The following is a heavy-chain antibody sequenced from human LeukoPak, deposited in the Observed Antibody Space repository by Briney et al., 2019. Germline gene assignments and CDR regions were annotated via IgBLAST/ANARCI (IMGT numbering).Heavy chain of an antibody. CDR2: ISSSSNYI. Sequence: PGGSLRLSCAASGFTFSSYGMNWVRQAPGKGLEWVSSISSSSNYIYYADSVKGRFTISRDNAKNSLSLQMNSLRAEDTAVYYCARGTAAAAWFDPWGQGTLVTVSS. D-gene: IGHD6-13*01. J-gene: IGHJ5*02. V-gene: IGHV3-21*01. CDR1: GFTFSSYG. CDR3: ARGTAAAAWFDP.